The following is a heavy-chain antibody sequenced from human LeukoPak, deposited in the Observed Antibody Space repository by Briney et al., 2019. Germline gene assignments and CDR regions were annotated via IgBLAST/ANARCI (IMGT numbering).Heavy chain of an antibody. CDR1: GFTFSNHW. D-gene: IGHD6-13*01. J-gene: IGHJ3*02. Sequence: GGSVRLSCGASGFTFSNHWMTWVRQAPGEGLEFVANIKQDGSDINYADSVKGRFTVSRDNAKNSLYLQMNSLRAEDTAVYYCARRCSSSCRAFDIWGQGTMVTVSS. CDR2: IKQDGSDI. CDR3: ARRCSSSCRAFDI. V-gene: IGHV3-7*03.